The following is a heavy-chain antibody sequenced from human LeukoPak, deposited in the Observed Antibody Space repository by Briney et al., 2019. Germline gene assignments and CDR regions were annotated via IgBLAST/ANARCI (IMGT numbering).Heavy chain of an antibody. CDR2: INPNSGGT. CDR3: ARDLTIPESPFVDY. Sequence: ASVKVSCKASGYTFTGYYMHWVRQAPGQRLEWMGWINPNSGGTNYAQKFQGRVTMTRDTSISTAYMELSRLRSDDTAVYYCARDLTIPESPFVDYWGQGTLVTVSS. V-gene: IGHV1-2*02. D-gene: IGHD3-3*01. CDR1: GYTFTGYY. J-gene: IGHJ4*02.